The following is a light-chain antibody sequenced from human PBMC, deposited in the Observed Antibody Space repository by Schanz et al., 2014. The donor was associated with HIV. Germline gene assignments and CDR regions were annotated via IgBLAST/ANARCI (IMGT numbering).Light chain of an antibody. CDR2: EVS. CDR3: YSYVGTTAVV. Sequence: QSALTQPPSASGSPGQSVTISCTGTSSDVGGYNYVSWYQQHPGKAPKLMIYEVSKRPSGVPDRFSGSKSGNTASLTVSGLQAEDEADYYCYSYVGTTAVVFGGGTKLTVL. V-gene: IGLV2-8*01. J-gene: IGLJ2*01. CDR1: SSDVGGYNY.